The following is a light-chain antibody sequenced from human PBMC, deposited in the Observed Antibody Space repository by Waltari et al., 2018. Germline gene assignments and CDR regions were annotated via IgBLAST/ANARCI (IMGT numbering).Light chain of an antibody. CDR1: SSNIGSNY. CDR3: AAWDDSLSGPV. J-gene: IGLJ2*01. V-gene: IGLV1-47*01. Sequence: TQPPSASGTPGQRVTISCSGSSSNIGSNYVYWFQQLPGTAPKLLIYRHNQRPSGVPDRFSGSKSGTSASLAISGLRSEDEADYYCAAWDDSLSGPVFGGGTKLTVL. CDR2: RHN.